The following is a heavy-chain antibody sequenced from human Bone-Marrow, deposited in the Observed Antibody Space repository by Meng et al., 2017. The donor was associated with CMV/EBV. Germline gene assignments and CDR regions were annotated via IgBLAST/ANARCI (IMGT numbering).Heavy chain of an antibody. CDR3: ASLTTVTEGWFDP. Sequence: GESLKISCAASGFTFSSYSMNWVRQAPGKGLEWVSSISSSSSYIYYADSVKGRFTISRDNAKNSLYLQMNSLRAEDTAVYYCASLTTVTEGWFDPWGQGTLVPVSS. V-gene: IGHV3-21*01. J-gene: IGHJ5*02. CDR2: ISSSSSYI. D-gene: IGHD4-11*01. CDR1: GFTFSSYS.